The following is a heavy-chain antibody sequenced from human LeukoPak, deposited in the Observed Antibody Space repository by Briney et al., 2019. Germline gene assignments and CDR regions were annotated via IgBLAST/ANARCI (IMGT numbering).Heavy chain of an antibody. CDR3: ARSLHHGDSDVSQF. CDR2: IYPGDSDT. CDR1: GYILTSYW. J-gene: IGHJ4*02. D-gene: IGHD2-21*02. V-gene: IGHV5-51*01. Sequence: GESLKISCKGSGYILTSYWIGWVRQMPGKGLECMGIIYPGDSDTRYSPSFQGQVTISADKYTSTAYLQWSSLKATDTAMYYCARSLHHGDSDVSQFWGQGTRVTATS.